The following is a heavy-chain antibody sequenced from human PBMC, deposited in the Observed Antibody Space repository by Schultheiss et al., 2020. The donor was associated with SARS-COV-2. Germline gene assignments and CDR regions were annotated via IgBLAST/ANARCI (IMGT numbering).Heavy chain of an antibody. CDR3: ARLLMVYAIGSWFDP. J-gene: IGHJ5*02. CDR1: GGSVSSGSYY. Sequence: GSLRLSCTVSGGSVSSGSYYWGWIRQPPGKGLEWIGSIYYSGSTYYNPSLKSRVTISVDTSKNQFSLKLSSVTAADTAVYYCARLLMVYAIGSWFDPWGQGTLVTVSS. D-gene: IGHD2-8*01. V-gene: IGHV4-39*01. CDR2: IYYSGST.